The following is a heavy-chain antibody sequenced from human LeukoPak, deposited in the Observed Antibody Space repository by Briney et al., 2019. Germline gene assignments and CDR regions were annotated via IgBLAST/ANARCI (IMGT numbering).Heavy chain of an antibody. J-gene: IGHJ4*02. CDR2: INQDVSET. CDR3: ARNPAYSSFDY. V-gene: IGHV3-7*01. CDR1: GFTFSSYW. D-gene: IGHD2-15*01. Sequence: GSLRLSCAASGFTFSSYWMSWVRQPPGKGLEWLANINQDVSETNYVNSVKGRFTISRDNAKNSLYLLMTSLSVEDTCMYLCARNPAYSSFDYWGEGTLVTVSS.